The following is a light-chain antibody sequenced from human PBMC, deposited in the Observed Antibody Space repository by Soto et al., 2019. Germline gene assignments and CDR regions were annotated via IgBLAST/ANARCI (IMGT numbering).Light chain of an antibody. J-gene: IGKJ2*01. V-gene: IGKV3-11*01. Sequence: LLLPQSPATLSLSPGEGATLSCRSIQSVSSYLVWYQQKPGQAPRLLIYDASKRATGIPARFSGSGSGTDFTLTISSLEPEDFAVYYCQQRSSRPPMYTLGQGTKVDIK. CDR3: QQRSSRPPMYT. CDR2: DAS. CDR1: QSVSSY.